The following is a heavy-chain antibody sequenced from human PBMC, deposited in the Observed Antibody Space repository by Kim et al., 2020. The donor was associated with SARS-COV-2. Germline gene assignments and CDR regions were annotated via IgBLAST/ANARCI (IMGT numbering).Heavy chain of an antibody. Sequence: GESLKISCKGSEYNFFTYWITWVRQMPGKGLEWMGRIDPSDAYTNYSPSSQGHVTISVDTSISTVYLQWSSLKASDTAMYYCARLRAGTSPRDAFDIWGQ. CDR2: IDPSDAYT. CDR3: ARLRAGTSPRDAFDI. CDR1: EYNFFTYW. J-gene: IGHJ3*02. D-gene: IGHD1-7*01. V-gene: IGHV5-10-1*01.